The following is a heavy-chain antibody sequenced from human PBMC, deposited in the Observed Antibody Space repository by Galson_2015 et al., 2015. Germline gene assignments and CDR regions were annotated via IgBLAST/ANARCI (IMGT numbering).Heavy chain of an antibody. V-gene: IGHV3-48*02. CDR1: GFTFSSYS. Sequence: SLRLSCAASGFTFSSYSMNWVRQAPGKGLEWVSYISSSSSTIYYADSAKGRFTISRDNAKNSLYLQMNSLRDEDTAVYYCARAGLLWFGELLHFDYWGQGTLVTVSS. J-gene: IGHJ4*02. CDR3: ARAGLLWFGELLHFDY. D-gene: IGHD3-10*01. CDR2: ISSSSSTI.